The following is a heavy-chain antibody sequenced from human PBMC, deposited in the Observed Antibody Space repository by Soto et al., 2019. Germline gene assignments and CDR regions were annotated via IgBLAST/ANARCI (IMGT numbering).Heavy chain of an antibody. Sequence: ASVKVSCKASGYTFTGYYTHWVRQAPGQGLEWMGWINPNSGGTNYAQKFQGWVTMTRGTSISTAYMELSRLRSDDTAVYYCARDAMVRGVIIPDYYYGMDVWGQGTTVTVSS. CDR1: GYTFTGYY. CDR2: INPNSGGT. V-gene: IGHV1-2*04. CDR3: ARDAMVRGVIIPDYYYGMDV. D-gene: IGHD3-10*01. J-gene: IGHJ6*02.